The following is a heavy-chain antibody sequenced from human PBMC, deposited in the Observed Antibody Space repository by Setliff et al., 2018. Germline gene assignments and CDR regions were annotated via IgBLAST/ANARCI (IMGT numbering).Heavy chain of an antibody. D-gene: IGHD2-8*01. CDR2: ISAHTGNT. J-gene: IGHJ4*02. Sequence: ASVKVSCKTSGYSFTDYGIAWVRQAPGQGLEWMGWISAHTGNTYSIEKLHGRFTLTTDTSTSTAYMELRSLQSDDTAVYYCSRLVRFCTRTACQRLSGGEFWGQGTLVTV. CDR3: SRLVRFCTRTACQRLSGGEF. CDR1: GYSFTDYG. V-gene: IGHV1-18*01.